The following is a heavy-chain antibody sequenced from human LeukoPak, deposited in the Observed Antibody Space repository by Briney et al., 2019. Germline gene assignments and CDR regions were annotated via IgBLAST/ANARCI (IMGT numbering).Heavy chain of an antibody. V-gene: IGHV3-73*01. CDR1: GFTFSSYG. Sequence: GRSLRLSCAASGFTFSSYGMHWVRQAPGKGLEWVGRIRSKANSYATAYAASVKGRFTISRDDSKNTAYLQMNSLKTEDTAVYYCTRIAVAGNWGQGTLVTVSS. J-gene: IGHJ4*02. CDR3: TRIAVAGN. CDR2: IRSKANSYAT. D-gene: IGHD6-19*01.